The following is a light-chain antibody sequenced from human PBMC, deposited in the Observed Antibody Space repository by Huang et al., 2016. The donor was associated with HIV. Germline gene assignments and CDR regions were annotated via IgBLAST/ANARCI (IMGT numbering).Light chain of an antibody. CDR2: GAA. J-gene: IGKJ1*01. CDR1: QSISIN. CDR3: QQYSNWPPWT. Sequence: EIVMTQSPDTLSASPGERATLSCRASQSISINLAWYKQKPGQAPRLLSHGAATRATGIPARFSGSGSGKEFTLTIASLQSEDFAVYYCQQYSNWPPWTFGQGTKVEIK. V-gene: IGKV3-15*01.